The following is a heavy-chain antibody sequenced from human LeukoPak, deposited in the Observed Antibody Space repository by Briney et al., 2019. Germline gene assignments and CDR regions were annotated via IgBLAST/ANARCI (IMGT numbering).Heavy chain of an antibody. D-gene: IGHD3-22*01. Sequence: ASVKVSCKASGGTFSSYAISWVRQAPGQGLEWMGWINPKSDDTKSAPKFQGRVTMTLDTSISTAYMELNSLTSDDTAVYYCARGPYYYESSGDYWDWYDPWGQGTLVTVSS. CDR1: GGTFSSYA. J-gene: IGHJ5*02. CDR3: ARGPYYYESSGDYWDWYDP. CDR2: INPKSDDT. V-gene: IGHV1-2*02.